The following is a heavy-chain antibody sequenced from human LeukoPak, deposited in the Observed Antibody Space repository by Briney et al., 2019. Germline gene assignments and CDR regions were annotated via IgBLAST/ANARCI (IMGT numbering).Heavy chain of an antibody. J-gene: IGHJ4*02. Sequence: GGSLRLSCAASGFTFSSYCMNWARQAPGKGLEWVASINHNGNVNYYVDSVKGRFTISRDNAKNSLYLQMNSLRAEDTAVYYCARDLCSHFDYWGQGTLVTVFS. D-gene: IGHD2/OR15-2a*01. CDR1: GFTFSSYC. V-gene: IGHV3-7*01. CDR2: INHNGNVN. CDR3: ARDLCSHFDY.